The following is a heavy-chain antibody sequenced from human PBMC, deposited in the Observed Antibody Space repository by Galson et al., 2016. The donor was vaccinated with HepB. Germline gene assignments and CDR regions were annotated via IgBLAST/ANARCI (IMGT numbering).Heavy chain of an antibody. CDR3: ASAPTSSWYGEGYNWFDP. CDR2: TYYRSKWYN. Sequence: CAISGDSVSSNSAAWNWIRQSPSRGLEWLGRTYYRSKWYNDYAVSVKSRITINPDTSKNQFSLQLNSVTPEDTAVYYCASAPTSSWYGEGYNWFDPWGQGTLVTVSS. V-gene: IGHV6-1*01. J-gene: IGHJ5*02. D-gene: IGHD6-13*01. CDR1: GDSVSSNSAA.